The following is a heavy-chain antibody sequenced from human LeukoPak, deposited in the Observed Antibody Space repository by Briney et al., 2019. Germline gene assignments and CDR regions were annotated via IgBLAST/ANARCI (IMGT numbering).Heavy chain of an antibody. V-gene: IGHV1-69*04. J-gene: IGHJ6*02. D-gene: IGHD6-13*01. CDR1: GCTFSSYA. CDR2: IIPIFGIA. Sequence: SVKVSCKASGCTFSSYAISWVRQAPGQGLEWMGRIIPIFGIANYAQKFQGRVTITADKSTSTAYMELSSLRSEDTAVYYCARDQGGIAAAGTRYYYGMDVWGQGTTVTVSS. CDR3: ARDQGGIAAAGTRYYYGMDV.